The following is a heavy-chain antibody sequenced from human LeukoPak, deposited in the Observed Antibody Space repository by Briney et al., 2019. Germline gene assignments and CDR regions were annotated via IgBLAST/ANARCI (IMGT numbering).Heavy chain of an antibody. V-gene: IGHV3-74*01. Sequence: GGSLRLSCAASGFTFSNYWTHWVRQAPGKGLVWVSRISPDGSSTTYADSVKGRFTISRDNAKNTLYLQMNSLRAEDTAVYYCARGGGGGGAFDIWGQGTMVTVSS. CDR1: GFTFSNYW. CDR3: ARGGGGGGAFDI. D-gene: IGHD3-16*01. CDR2: ISPDGSST. J-gene: IGHJ3*02.